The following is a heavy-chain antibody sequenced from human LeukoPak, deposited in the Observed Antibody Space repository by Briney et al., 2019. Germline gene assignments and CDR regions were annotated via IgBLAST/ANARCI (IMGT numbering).Heavy chain of an antibody. D-gene: IGHD6-13*01. CDR2: ISWNSGSI. CDR1: GFTFDDYA. Sequence: PGGSLRLSCAASGFTFDDYAMHWVRQAPGKGLEWVSGISWNSGSIGYADSVKGRFTISRDNAKNSLYLQMNSLRAEDTALYYCAKDLTGYSSSWYYFDYWGQGTLVTVSS. CDR3: AKDLTGYSSSWYYFDY. V-gene: IGHV3-9*01. J-gene: IGHJ4*02.